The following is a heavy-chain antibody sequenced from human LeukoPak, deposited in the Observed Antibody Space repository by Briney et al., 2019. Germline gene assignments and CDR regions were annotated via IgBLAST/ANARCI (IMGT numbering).Heavy chain of an antibody. Sequence: ASVKVSCKASGYTFTGYYMHWVRQAPGQGLEWMGRINPNSGGTNYAQKFQGRVTMTRDTSISTAYMELSRLRSDDTAVYYCARVRITGTTWEHYNWSDPWGQGTLVTVSS. CDR2: INPNSGGT. CDR1: GYTFTGYY. D-gene: IGHD1-7*01. J-gene: IGHJ5*02. V-gene: IGHV1-2*06. CDR3: ARVRITGTTWEHYNWSDP.